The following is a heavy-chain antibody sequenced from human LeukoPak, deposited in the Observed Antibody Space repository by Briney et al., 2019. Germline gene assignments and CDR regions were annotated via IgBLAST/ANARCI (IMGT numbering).Heavy chain of an antibody. CDR2: ISSSSSYI. V-gene: IGHV3-21*01. Sequence: SGGSLRLSCAASGFTFSSYAMHWVRQAPGKGLEWVSSISSSSSYIYYVDSVKGRFTISRDNAKNSLYLQMNSLRAEDTAVYYCARDRTTDDYYYYYGMDVWGQGTTVTVSS. CDR3: ARDRTTDDYYYYYGMDV. J-gene: IGHJ6*02. CDR1: GFTFSSYA. D-gene: IGHD4-17*01.